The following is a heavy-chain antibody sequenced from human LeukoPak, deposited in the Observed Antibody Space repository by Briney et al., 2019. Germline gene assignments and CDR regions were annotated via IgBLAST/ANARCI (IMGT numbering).Heavy chain of an antibody. J-gene: IGHJ4*02. CDR1: GFTFSNYA. CDR3: ARGRYYDSSGYYFWSPDFDY. CDR2: ISSSGSTI. V-gene: IGHV3-48*04. Sequence: LAGGSLRLSCAASGFTFSNYAMHWVRQAPGKGLEWVSYISSSGSTIYYADSVKGRFTISRDNAKNSLYLQMNSLRAEDTAVYYCARGRYYDSSGYYFWSPDFDYWGQGTLVTVSS. D-gene: IGHD3-22*01.